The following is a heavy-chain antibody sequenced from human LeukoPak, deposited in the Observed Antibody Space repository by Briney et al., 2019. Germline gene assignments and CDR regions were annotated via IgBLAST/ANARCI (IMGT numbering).Heavy chain of an antibody. CDR3: ARGRDNAKIHT. D-gene: IGHD1-14*01. V-gene: IGHV4-34*01. CDR1: GESFSDYY. CDR2: IHPSGSI. Sequence: SETLSLTCPVYGESFSDYYWSWIRQPPGKGLEWIGEIHPSGSINYNPSLKSRVTISIDTSKNQFSLKLSSVTATDTAVYYCARGRDNAKIHTWGQGTLVTVSS. J-gene: IGHJ5*02.